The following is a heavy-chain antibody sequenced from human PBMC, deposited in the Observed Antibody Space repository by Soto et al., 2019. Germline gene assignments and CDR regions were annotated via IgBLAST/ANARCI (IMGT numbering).Heavy chain of an antibody. CDR3: ARTNYYGSGSYPIDY. J-gene: IGHJ4*02. CDR1: GYTFTSYY. Sequence: ASVKVSYKASGYTFTSYYMHWVRQAPGQGLEWMGIINPSGGSTSYAQKFHGRVTITSDTSTSTVYMELSSLRSEDTAVYYCARTNYYGSGSYPIDYWGQGTLVTVSS. CDR2: INPSGGST. V-gene: IGHV1-46*03. D-gene: IGHD3-10*01.